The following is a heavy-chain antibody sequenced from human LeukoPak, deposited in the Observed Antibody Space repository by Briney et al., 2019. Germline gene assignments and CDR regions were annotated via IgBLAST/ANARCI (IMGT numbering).Heavy chain of an antibody. CDR3: ARLYDSSGYTNWLDP. D-gene: IGHD3-22*01. CDR2: IYYSGSS. J-gene: IGHJ5*02. V-gene: IGHV4-59*11. CDR1: GGSISSHY. Sequence: SETLSLTCTVSGGSISSHYWSWIRQPPGRGLEWIGYIYYSGSSKYNPSLKSRVTISVDTSKNQFSLKLSSVTAADTAVYYCARLYDSSGYTNWLDPWGQGTLVTVSS.